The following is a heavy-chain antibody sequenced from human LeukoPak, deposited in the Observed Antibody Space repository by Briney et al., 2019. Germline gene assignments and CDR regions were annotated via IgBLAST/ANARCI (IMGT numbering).Heavy chain of an antibody. D-gene: IGHD3-22*01. CDR1: GFTFSSYW. CDR3: AREMAVYDSSGYYLDY. J-gene: IGHJ4*02. V-gene: IGHV3-7*01. Sequence: GGSLRLSCAASGFTFSSYWMSWVRQAPGKGLEWVANIKQDGSEKYYVDSVKGRFTISRDNAKNSLYLQMNSLRAEDTAVYYCAREMAVYDSSGYYLDYWGRGTLVTVSS. CDR2: IKQDGSEK.